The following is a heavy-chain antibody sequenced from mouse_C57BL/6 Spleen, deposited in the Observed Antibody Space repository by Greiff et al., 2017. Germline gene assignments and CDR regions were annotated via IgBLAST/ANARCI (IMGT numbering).Heavy chain of an antibody. CDR3: ARGGYALYYAMDY. CDR1: GYAFSSSW. D-gene: IGHD2-2*01. V-gene: IGHV1-82*01. Sequence: QVQLQQSGPELVKPGASVKISCKASGYAFSSSWMNWVKQRPGKGLEWIGRIYPGDGDTNYNGKFKGKATLTADKSSSTAYMQLSSLTSEDSAVYFCARGGYALYYAMDYWGQGTSVTVSS. J-gene: IGHJ4*01. CDR2: IYPGDGDT.